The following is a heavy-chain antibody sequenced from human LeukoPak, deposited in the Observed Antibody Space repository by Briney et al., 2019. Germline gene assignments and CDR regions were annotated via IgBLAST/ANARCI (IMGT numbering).Heavy chain of an antibody. D-gene: IGHD3-22*01. CDR1: GFTFSSYA. CDR2: ISYDGSNK. CDR3: ARDYSGYYTPDY. V-gene: IGHV3-30-3*01. Sequence: PGRSLRLSCAASGFTFSSYAMHWVRQAPGKGLEWVAVISYDGSNKYYADSVKGRFTISRDNSKNTLYLQMNCLRAEDTAVYYCARDYSGYYTPDYWGQGTLVTVSS. J-gene: IGHJ4*02.